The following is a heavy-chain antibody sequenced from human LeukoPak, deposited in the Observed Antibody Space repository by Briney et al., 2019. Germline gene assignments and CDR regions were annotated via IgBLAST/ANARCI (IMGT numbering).Heavy chain of an antibody. CDR1: GFTFSSYS. Sequence: GGSLRLSCAASGFTFSSYSMNWVRQAPGKGLEWVSSISSSSSYIYYADSVKGRFTISRDNAKNSLYLQMNSLRAEDTAVYYCARLSDWGDYFDYWGQGTLVTVSS. V-gene: IGHV3-21*01. J-gene: IGHJ4*02. CDR3: ARLSDWGDYFDY. CDR2: ISSSSSYI. D-gene: IGHD3/OR15-3a*01.